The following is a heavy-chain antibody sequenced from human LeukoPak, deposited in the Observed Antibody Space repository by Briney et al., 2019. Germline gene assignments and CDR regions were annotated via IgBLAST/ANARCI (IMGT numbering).Heavy chain of an antibody. CDR1: GYTFTSHG. Sequence: GASVKVSCKASGYTFTSHGISWVRQAPGQGLEYMGEINPSGGSTNYAQNFQGRVTMTRDTSTSTVYTDLSSLRSEDTAVYYCARQWQWGAGPFDSWGQGTLVTVSS. V-gene: IGHV1-46*01. D-gene: IGHD1-26*01. CDR3: ARQWQWGAGPFDS. J-gene: IGHJ4*02. CDR2: INPSGGST.